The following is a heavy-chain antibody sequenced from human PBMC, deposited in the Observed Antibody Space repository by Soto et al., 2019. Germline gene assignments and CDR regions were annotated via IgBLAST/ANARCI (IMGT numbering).Heavy chain of an antibody. CDR1: GFTFSNAW. V-gene: IGHV3-15*01. CDR2: IKSKTDGGTT. D-gene: IGHD4-17*01. Sequence: PVGSLRLSCAASGFTFSNAWMSWVRQAPGKGLEWVGCIKSKTDGGTTDYAAPVKGRFTISRDDSKNTLYLQMNSLKTEDTAVYYCTATVTAYYYYGMDVWGQGTTVTVSS. J-gene: IGHJ6*02. CDR3: TATVTAYYYYGMDV.